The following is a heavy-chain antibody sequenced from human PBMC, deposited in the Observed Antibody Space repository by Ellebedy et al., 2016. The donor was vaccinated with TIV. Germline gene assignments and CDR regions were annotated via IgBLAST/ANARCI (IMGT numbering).Heavy chain of an antibody. J-gene: IGHJ4*02. CDR3: AGGISVAGTSLDF. V-gene: IGHV3-53*01. CDR2: IYRGGGT. D-gene: IGHD6-19*01. CDR1: GFGVSSSY. Sequence: GESLKISCAASGFGVSSSYMSWVRQAPGRGLEWVSTIYRGGGTYYADSVKGRFTVSRDNSKNTLYLQMNSLRAEDTAVYYCAGGISVAGTSLDFWGQGTLVTVSS.